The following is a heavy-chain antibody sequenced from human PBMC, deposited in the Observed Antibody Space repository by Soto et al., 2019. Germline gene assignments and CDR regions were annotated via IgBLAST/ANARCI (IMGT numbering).Heavy chain of an antibody. CDR1: GFTLSSSV. CDR2: ISVDGRND. CDR3: AKEGHTSGRCGCFNL. Sequence: GGSLRLSCEASGFTLSSSVMHWVRQAPCKRLEWLSVISVDGRNDLHAGAVNGRVTISRDISKNMLYLQMNDLRPDDTAMYFCAKEGHTSGRCGCFNLWGQATMVTVPS. V-gene: IGHV3-30*18. D-gene: IGHD6-19*01. J-gene: IGHJ3*01.